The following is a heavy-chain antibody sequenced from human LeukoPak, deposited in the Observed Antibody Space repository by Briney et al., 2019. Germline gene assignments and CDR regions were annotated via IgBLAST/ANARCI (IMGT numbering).Heavy chain of an antibody. J-gene: IGHJ6*03. Sequence: GGSLRLSCAASGLTFSSYAMSWVRQAPGKGLEWVSAISGDRTGTYYTDSVKGRFTISRDNSKNILFLQMNSLRVEDKAVYYCARTAEGYYYYMDVWGKGTTVTVSS. CDR3: ARTAEGYYYYMDV. CDR2: ISGDRTGT. CDR1: GLTFSSYA. V-gene: IGHV3-23*01.